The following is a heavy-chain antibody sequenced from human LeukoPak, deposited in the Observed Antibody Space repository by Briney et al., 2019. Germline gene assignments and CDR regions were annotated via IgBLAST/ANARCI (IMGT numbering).Heavy chain of an antibody. V-gene: IGHV3-11*05. CDR1: GXIFSDYY. Sequence: GGSLRLSCAASGXIFSDYYMSWIRQAPGKGLEWVSYISSSGSYTNYADSVKGRFTISRDNAKNSLYLQMNSLRTEDTAVYYCAKDGEGMDVWGRGTTVTVS. CDR3: AKDGEGMDV. CDR2: ISSSGSYT. J-gene: IGHJ6*02. D-gene: IGHD3-10*01.